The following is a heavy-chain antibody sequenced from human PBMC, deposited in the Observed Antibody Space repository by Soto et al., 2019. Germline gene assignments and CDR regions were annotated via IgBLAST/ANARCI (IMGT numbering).Heavy chain of an antibody. D-gene: IGHD5-12*01. CDR2: ISTSSNTL. Sequence: EVQLVESGGGLVQPGGSLRLSCAASGFTFSSYSMNWVRQAPGKGLEWVSYISTSSNTLYYADSVKGRFTISRDNAKNSLYLQMNSLRHEDTAVYYCANSGYSGYDYYWGQGTLVTVSS. CDR1: GFTFSSYS. V-gene: IGHV3-48*02. CDR3: ANSGYSGYDYY. J-gene: IGHJ4*02.